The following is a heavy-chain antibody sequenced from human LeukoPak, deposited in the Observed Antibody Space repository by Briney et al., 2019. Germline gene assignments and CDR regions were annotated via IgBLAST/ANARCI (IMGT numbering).Heavy chain of an antibody. CDR3: ARDANNYYDSSGLDY. J-gene: IGHJ4*02. Sequence: SGTLSLTCTVSGGSISSYYWSWIRQPAGKGLEWIGRIYTSGSTNYNPSLKSRVTMSVDTSKNQFSLKLSSVTAADTAVYYCARDANNYYDSSGLDYWGQGTLVTVSS. CDR1: GGSISSYY. D-gene: IGHD3-22*01. CDR2: IYTSGST. V-gene: IGHV4-4*07.